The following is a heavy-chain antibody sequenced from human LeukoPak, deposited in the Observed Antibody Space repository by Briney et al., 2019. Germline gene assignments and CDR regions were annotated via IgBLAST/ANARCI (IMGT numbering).Heavy chain of an antibody. V-gene: IGHV4-34*01. D-gene: IGHD6-19*01. Sequence: PSETLSLTCAVYGGSFSGYYWSWIRQPPGKGLEWIGEINHSGSTNYNPSLKSRVTISVDTSKNQFSLKLSSVTAADTAVYYCARAAKAAVAGSFFDYWGQGTLVTVSS. CDR3: ARAAKAAVAGSFFDY. CDR1: GGSFSGYY. J-gene: IGHJ4*02. CDR2: INHSGST.